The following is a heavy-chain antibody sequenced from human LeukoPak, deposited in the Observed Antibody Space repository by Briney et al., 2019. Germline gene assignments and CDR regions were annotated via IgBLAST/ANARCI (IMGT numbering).Heavy chain of an antibody. V-gene: IGHV3-7*01. Sequence: PGGSLRLSCAASGFTSSDAWMSWVRQAPGKGLEWVANIKEDGSAKYYVDSVKGRFTISRDNAKSFLYLQMNSLRVEDTAVYYCARDGDGYPYWGQGTLVTVSA. CDR2: IKEDGSAK. CDR1: GFTSSDAW. CDR3: ARDGDGYPY. D-gene: IGHD5-18*01. J-gene: IGHJ4*02.